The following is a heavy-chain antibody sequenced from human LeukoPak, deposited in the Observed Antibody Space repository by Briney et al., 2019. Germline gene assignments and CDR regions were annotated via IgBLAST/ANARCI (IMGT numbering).Heavy chain of an antibody. J-gene: IGHJ4*02. CDR2: IYTSGST. CDR1: GGSISSYY. D-gene: IGHD3-10*01. CDR3: ARESSGSYYSYYFDY. Sequence: PSETLSLTCTVSGGSISSYYWSWIRQPAGKGLEWIGRIYTSGSTNYNPSLKSRVTISVDTSKNQFSLKLSSVTAADTAVYYCARESSGSYYSYYFDYWGQGTLVTVSS. V-gene: IGHV4-4*07.